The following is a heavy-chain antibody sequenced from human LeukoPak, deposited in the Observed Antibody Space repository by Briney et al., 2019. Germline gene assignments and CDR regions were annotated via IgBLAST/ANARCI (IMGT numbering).Heavy chain of an antibody. CDR2: IYYSGSP. V-gene: IGHV4-59*01. D-gene: IGHD6-13*01. CDR3: ARGDTSSWVSFDP. CDR1: GGSISSYY. Sequence: SETLSLTCTVSGGSISSYYWSWIRQPPGEGLEWLGYIYYSGSPNYNPSLKSRVTISVDTSKNQFSLKLSSVTAADTAVYYCARGDTSSWVSFDPWGQGTLVTVSS. J-gene: IGHJ5*02.